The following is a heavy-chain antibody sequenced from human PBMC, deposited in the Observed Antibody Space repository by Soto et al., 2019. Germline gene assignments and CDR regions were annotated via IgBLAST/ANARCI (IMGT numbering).Heavy chain of an antibody. Sequence: EVQLVESGGGLVQPGRSLRLSCAASGFSFDDYAMHWVRQAPGKGLEWVSGISWNSGSIGYADSVKGRVTISRDSAKNSLYLQMNVLGAGETELYCCARRVLLPVAGSEWDHCDDWGQGTLVTVSS. CDR3: ARRVLLPVAGSEWDHCDD. J-gene: IGHJ4*02. CDR2: ISWNSGSI. CDR1: GFSFDDYA. D-gene: IGHD6-19*01. V-gene: IGHV3-9*01.